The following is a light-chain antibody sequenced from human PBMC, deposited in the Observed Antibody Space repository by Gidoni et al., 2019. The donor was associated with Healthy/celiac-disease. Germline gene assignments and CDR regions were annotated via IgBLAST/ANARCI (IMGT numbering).Light chain of an antibody. J-gene: IGLJ1*01. Sequence: QSALTQPASVSGSPGQSIIISCTGTSSDVGGYNYVSWYQQHPGKAPKLMIYEVSNRPSGVSNRFSGSKSGNTASLTISGLQAEDEADYYCSSYTSSSTSYVFGTGTKVTVL. V-gene: IGLV2-14*01. CDR2: EVS. CDR1: SSDVGGYNY. CDR3: SSYTSSSTSYV.